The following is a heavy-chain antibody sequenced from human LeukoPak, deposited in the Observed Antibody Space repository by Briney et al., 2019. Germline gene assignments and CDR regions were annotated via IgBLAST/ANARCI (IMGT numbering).Heavy chain of an antibody. CDR3: ARDPSVDGDYVGDFDY. CDR1: GYTFTGYY. D-gene: IGHD4-17*01. J-gene: IGHJ4*02. Sequence: SVKVSCKASGYTFTGYYMHWVRQAPGQGLEWMGWINPNSGGTNYAQKFQGRVTMTRDTSISTAYMELSRLRSDDTALYYCARDPSVDGDYVGDFDYWGQGTLVTVSS. CDR2: INPNSGGT. V-gene: IGHV1-2*02.